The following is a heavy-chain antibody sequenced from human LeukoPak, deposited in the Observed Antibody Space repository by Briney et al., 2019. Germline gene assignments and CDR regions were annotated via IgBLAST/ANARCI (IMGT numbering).Heavy chain of an antibody. V-gene: IGHV1-3*01. CDR2: INAGNGNT. J-gene: IGHJ4*02. Sequence: ASVKVSCKASGYTFTSYAMHWVCQAPGQRLEWMGWINAGNGNTKYSQKFQGRVTITRDTSASTAYMELSSLRSEDTAVYYCARDFGGRYSGSRGYFDYWGQGILVTVSS. CDR3: ARDFGGRYSGSRGYFDY. CDR1: GYTFTSYA. D-gene: IGHD1-26*01.